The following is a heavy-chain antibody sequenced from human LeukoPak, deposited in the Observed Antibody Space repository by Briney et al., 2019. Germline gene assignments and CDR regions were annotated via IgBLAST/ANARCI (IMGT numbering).Heavy chain of an antibody. Sequence: ASVKVSCKASGYTFTGYYMHWVRQASGQGLEWMGWINPNSGGTNYAQKFQGRVTMTRDTSISTAYMELSRLRSDDTAVYYCARGYFRWSYYDSSGYYDYWGQGTLVTVSS. CDR3: ARGYFRWSYYDSSGYYDY. J-gene: IGHJ4*02. CDR1: GYTFTGYY. D-gene: IGHD3-22*01. CDR2: INPNSGGT. V-gene: IGHV1-2*02.